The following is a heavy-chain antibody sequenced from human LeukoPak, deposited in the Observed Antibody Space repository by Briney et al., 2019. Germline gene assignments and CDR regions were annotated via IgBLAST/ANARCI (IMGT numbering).Heavy chain of an antibody. CDR2: IYYSGNT. CDR3: ARHVRQQLPPKAFDY. V-gene: IGHV4-39*01. CDR1: GGSISSGIYY. J-gene: IGHJ4*02. D-gene: IGHD6-13*01. Sequence: PSETLSLTCTVSGGSISSGIYYWGWFRQPPGKGLEWIGSIYYSGNTYYNPSLKSRVTISVDTSKNQLSLKLNSVTAADTAVYYCARHVRQQLPPKAFDYWGQGTLVTVSS.